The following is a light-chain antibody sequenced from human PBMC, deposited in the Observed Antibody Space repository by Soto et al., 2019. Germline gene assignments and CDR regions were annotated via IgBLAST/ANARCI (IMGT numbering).Light chain of an antibody. V-gene: IGKV1-5*01. Sequence: DLQMTQSPSTLSASVGDRVTITCRVSQSISSWLAWYQQKPGKAPKLLIYDASSLESGVPSRFSGSGSGTEFTLTISSLQPDDFTTYYCQQYYSYSPLTFGGGTKVEIK. J-gene: IGKJ4*01. CDR1: QSISSW. CDR2: DAS. CDR3: QQYYSYSPLT.